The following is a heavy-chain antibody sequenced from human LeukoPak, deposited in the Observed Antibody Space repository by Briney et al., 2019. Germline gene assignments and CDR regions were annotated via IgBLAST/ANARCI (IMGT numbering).Heavy chain of an antibody. CDR1: GFXVSRHY. J-gene: IGHJ3*02. V-gene: IGHV3-53*01. Sequence: PGGSLRLSCAASGFXVSRHYISWVRQAPGKGLEWVSIIYSPGGTYYADSVKGRFTISRDNSKNTVYLQMNSLRVEDTAVYYCARAPYSADSSATPPAFDIWGQGTMVTVSS. D-gene: IGHD3-22*01. CDR2: IYSPGGT. CDR3: ARAPYSADSSATPPAFDI.